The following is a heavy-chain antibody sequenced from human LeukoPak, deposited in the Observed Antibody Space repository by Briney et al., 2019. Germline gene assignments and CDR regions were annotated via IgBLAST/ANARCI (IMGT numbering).Heavy chain of an antibody. J-gene: IGHJ2*01. Sequence: SETLSLTCTVSGGSISSSSYYWGWIRQPPGTGLEWIGSIYYSGSTYYNPSLKSRVTISVDTSKNQFSLKLSSVTAADTAVYYCARHRASYGDPRLVWYFDLWGRGTLVTVSS. CDR1: GGSISSSSYY. CDR2: IYYSGST. D-gene: IGHD4-17*01. CDR3: ARHRASYGDPRLVWYFDL. V-gene: IGHV4-39*01.